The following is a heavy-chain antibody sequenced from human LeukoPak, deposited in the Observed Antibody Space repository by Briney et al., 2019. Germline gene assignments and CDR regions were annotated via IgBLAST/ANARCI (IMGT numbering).Heavy chain of an antibody. CDR1: GYTFTGYY. V-gene: IGHV1-2*02. D-gene: IGHD2-2*01. CDR3: ARDSAVPAAIPEYFQH. J-gene: IGHJ1*01. CDR2: INPNSGGT. Sequence: ASVKVSCKASGYTFTGYYMHWVRQAPGQGLEWMGWINPNSGGTNYAQKFQGRVTMTRDTSISTAYMELSRLRSDGTAVYYCARDSAVPAAIPEYFQHWGQGTLVTVSS.